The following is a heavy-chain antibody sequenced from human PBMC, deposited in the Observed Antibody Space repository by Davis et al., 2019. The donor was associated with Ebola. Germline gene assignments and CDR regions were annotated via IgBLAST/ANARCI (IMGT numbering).Heavy chain of an antibody. Sequence: SVKVSCKTSGGTFTNYAVSWVRQAPGQGLEWMGRVIPIVGIANYAQNFQGRVTITADKSTSTAYMELRSLRSEDTGFYYCARDGGRDEGYGMDVWGQGTTVTVSS. CDR2: VIPIVGIA. D-gene: IGHD3-16*01. V-gene: IGHV1-69*04. CDR3: ARDGGRDEGYGMDV. J-gene: IGHJ6*02. CDR1: GGTFTNYA.